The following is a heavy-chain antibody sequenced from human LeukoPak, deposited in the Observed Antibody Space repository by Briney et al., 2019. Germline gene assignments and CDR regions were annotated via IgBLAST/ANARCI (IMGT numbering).Heavy chain of an antibody. J-gene: IGHJ4*02. V-gene: IGHV3-23*01. CDR3: ARDRHHRFGELFP. CDR1: GFTFRSHA. CDR2: INDSGDIV. D-gene: IGHD3-10*01. Sequence: PGGSLRLSCVVSGFTFRSHAMSWVRQAPGKGLEWVSGINDSGDIVYYADSVKGRFTISRDNSKNSLYLQMNSLRAEDTAVYYCARDRHHRFGELFPWGQGTLVTVSS.